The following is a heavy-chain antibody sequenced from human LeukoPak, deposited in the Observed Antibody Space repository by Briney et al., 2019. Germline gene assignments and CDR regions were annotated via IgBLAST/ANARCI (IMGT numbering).Heavy chain of an antibody. CDR3: AREGVDSSNWYAPGATSYFDL. Sequence: SETLSLTCTVSGGSIRTYYWNWIRQSPGKGLEWIGYIYGSGGTKYNPSLQSRVTISVDTSTKQFSLKLSSVTAADTAVYYCAREGVDSSNWYAPGATSYFDLWGRGTLVTVSS. CDR1: GGSIRTYY. J-gene: IGHJ2*01. D-gene: IGHD6-13*01. CDR2: IYGSGGT. V-gene: IGHV4-59*01.